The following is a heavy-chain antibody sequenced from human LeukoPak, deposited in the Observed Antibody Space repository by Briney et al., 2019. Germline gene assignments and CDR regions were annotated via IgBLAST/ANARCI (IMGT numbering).Heavy chain of an antibody. CDR2: IYTSGST. V-gene: IGHV4-4*07. Sequence: SETLSLTCTVYGGSISSYYWSWIRQPAGKGLEWIGRIYTSGSTNYNPSLKSRVTMLVDTSKNQFSLKLSSVTAADTAVYYCARDIYDYVWGSYRMAYFDYWGQGTLVTVSS. J-gene: IGHJ4*02. CDR3: ARDIYDYVWGSYRMAYFDY. D-gene: IGHD3-16*02. CDR1: GGSISSYY.